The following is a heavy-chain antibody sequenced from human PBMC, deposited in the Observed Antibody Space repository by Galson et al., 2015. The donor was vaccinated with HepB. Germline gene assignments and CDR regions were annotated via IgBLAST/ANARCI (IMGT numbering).Heavy chain of an antibody. V-gene: IGHV1-69*13. CDR2: IIPIFGTA. CDR1: GGTFSSYA. D-gene: IGHD2-2*01. J-gene: IGHJ3*02. Sequence: SVKVSCKASGGTFSSYAISWVRQAPGQGLEWMGGIIPIFGTANYAQKFQGRVTITADESTSTAYMELSSLRSEDTAVYYCARDRAGYCSSTSCFGAFDIWGQGTMVTVSS. CDR3: ARDRAGYCSSTSCFGAFDI.